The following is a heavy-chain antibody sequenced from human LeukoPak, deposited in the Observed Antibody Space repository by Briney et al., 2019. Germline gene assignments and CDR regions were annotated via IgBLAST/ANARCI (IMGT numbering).Heavy chain of an antibody. Sequence: GGSLRLSCAASGFTFSSYEMNWVRQAPGKGLEWVSYISRSGSTVYYADSVKGRFTISRDNAKNSLYLQMNSLRVEDTAVYYCASGYDLPYWGQGTLVTVSS. V-gene: IGHV3-48*03. D-gene: IGHD5-12*01. CDR1: GFTFSSYE. CDR2: ISRSGSTV. CDR3: ASGYDLPY. J-gene: IGHJ4*02.